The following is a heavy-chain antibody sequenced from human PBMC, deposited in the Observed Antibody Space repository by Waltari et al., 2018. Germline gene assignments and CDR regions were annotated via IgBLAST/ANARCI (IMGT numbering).Heavy chain of an antibody. CDR3: ATAFDSSGSRLFDY. V-gene: IGHV4-38-2*01. Sequence: QVQLQESGPGLVKPSETLSLTCAVSGYSISSGYYWGWIRQPPGKGLAWIGSIYHSGRTYYNPSLKSRVTISVDTSKNQFSLKLSSVTAADTAVYYCATAFDSSGSRLFDYWGQGTLVTVSS. D-gene: IGHD3-22*01. J-gene: IGHJ4*02. CDR1: GYSISSGYY. CDR2: IYHSGRT.